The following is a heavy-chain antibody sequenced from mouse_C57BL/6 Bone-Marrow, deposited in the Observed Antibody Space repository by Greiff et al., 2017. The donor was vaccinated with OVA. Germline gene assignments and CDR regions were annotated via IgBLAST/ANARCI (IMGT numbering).Heavy chain of an antibody. V-gene: IGHV1-22*01. CDR3: ARAGPITTVVAQDYFDY. J-gene: IGHJ2*01. CDR1: GYTFTDYN. CDR2: IKPNNGGT. D-gene: IGHD1-1*01. Sequence: VQLQQSGPELVKPGASVKMSCKASGYTFTDYNMHWVKQSHGKSLEWIGYIKPNNGGTSYNQKFKGKATLTVNTSSSTAYMALRSLTSEDSSVYYCARAGPITTVVAQDYFDYWGQGTTLTVSS.